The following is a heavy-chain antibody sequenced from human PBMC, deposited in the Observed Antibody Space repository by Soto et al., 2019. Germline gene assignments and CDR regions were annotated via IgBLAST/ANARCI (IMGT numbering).Heavy chain of an antibody. CDR2: INPNSSGT. CDR1: GYSLRSNY. CDR3: ARDLIVDGPDNYGMDV. Sequence: QVQLVQSGAEVKKPGASVKVSCKASGYSLRSNYVHWVRQAPGQGLEWMGWINPNSSGTAYAQKFQGRVSMPRAASLTPAYMQLNRLTSDETAVYYCARDLIVDGPDNYGMDVWGQGTTVTVSS. V-gene: IGHV1-2*02. D-gene: IGHD3-22*01. J-gene: IGHJ6*02.